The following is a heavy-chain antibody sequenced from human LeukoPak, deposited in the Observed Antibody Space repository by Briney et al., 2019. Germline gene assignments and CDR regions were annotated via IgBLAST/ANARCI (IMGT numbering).Heavy chain of an antibody. D-gene: IGHD1-26*01. CDR3: ARPGMQCELGNSLGRYYYMDV. Sequence: ASLRDSSMVSGYTLTELFMRCVPPALREGVERGARLVAEDGETIYAEKCQGRVTITTDESRITAYMELSSLRSEDTAVYYCARPGMQCELGNSLGRYYYMDVWGKGTTVTVSS. CDR2: LVAEDGET. J-gene: IGHJ6*03. CDR1: GYTLTELF. V-gene: IGHV1-24*01.